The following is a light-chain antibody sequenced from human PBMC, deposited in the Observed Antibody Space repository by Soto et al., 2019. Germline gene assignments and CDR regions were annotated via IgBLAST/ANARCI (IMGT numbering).Light chain of an antibody. CDR1: QSISSW. CDR2: KAS. V-gene: IGKV1-5*03. CDR3: QKYNSYSQT. J-gene: IGKJ1*01. Sequence: DIQMTQSPSTLSASVGDRVTITCRASQSISSWLAWYQQKPGKAPKLLIYKASSLESGVPSRFSGSGSGTEFTLTISSLQPDDFATYYCQKYNSYSQTFGQGTTVDIK.